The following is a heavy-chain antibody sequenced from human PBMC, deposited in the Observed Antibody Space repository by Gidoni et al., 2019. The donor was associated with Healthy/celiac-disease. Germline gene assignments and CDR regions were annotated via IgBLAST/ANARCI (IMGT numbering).Heavy chain of an antibody. V-gene: IGHV3-23*01. Sequence: EVQLLESGGGLVQPGGSLRLSCSASGFPFSSYAMSWVRQAPGKGLEWVSAISGSGGSTYYADSVKGRFTISRDNSKNTLYLQMNSLRAEDTAVYYCAKDPLFYGDYDYWGQGTLVTVSS. CDR1: GFPFSSYA. CDR3: AKDPLFYGDYDY. J-gene: IGHJ4*02. D-gene: IGHD4-17*01. CDR2: ISGSGGST.